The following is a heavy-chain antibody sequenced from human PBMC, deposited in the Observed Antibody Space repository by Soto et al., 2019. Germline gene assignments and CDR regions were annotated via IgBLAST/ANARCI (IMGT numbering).Heavy chain of an antibody. CDR2: INHSGST. Sequence: SETLSLTCAVYGGSFSGYYWSWIRQPPGKGLEWIGEINHSGSTNCNPSLKSRVTISVDTSKNQFSLKLSSVTAADTAVYYCARERLGLRYFGWIPREQNWFDPWGQGTLVTVSS. D-gene: IGHD3-9*01. CDR1: GGSFSGYY. V-gene: IGHV4-34*01. CDR3: ARERLGLRYFGWIPREQNWFDP. J-gene: IGHJ5*02.